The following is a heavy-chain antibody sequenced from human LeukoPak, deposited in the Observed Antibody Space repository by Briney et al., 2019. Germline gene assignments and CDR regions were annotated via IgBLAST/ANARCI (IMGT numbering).Heavy chain of an antibody. V-gene: IGHV4-59*12. CDR3: ARDPVDQPYWFFDL. Sequence: SETLSHTCTVSGDSISGSYWNWIRQPPGKGLEWIGYIYYSGSTNYNPSLKSRVTISIDTSKKQFSLKLNSVTAADTAVYYCARDPVDQPYWFFDLWGRGTLVTVSS. D-gene: IGHD2-2*01. J-gene: IGHJ2*01. CDR1: GDSISGSY. CDR2: IYYSGST.